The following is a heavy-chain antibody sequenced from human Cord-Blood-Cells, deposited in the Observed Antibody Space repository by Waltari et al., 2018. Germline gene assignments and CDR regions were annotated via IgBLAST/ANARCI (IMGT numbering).Heavy chain of an antibody. J-gene: IGHJ4*02. CDR1: GFTFSSYW. V-gene: IGHV3-7*01. CDR3: ARDNSGYDYDY. Sequence: EVQLVESGGGLVQPGGSLRLSCAASGFTFSSYWMSWVRQAPGEGLEWVANIKQDGSEKYYVDSVKGRFTISRDNAKNSLYLQMNSLRAEDTAVYYCARDNSGYDYDYWGQGTLVTVSS. D-gene: IGHD5-12*01. CDR2: IKQDGSEK.